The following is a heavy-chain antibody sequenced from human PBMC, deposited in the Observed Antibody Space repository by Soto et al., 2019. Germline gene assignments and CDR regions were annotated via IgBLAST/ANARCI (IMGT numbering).Heavy chain of an antibody. CDR1: GFPFTSSA. D-gene: IGHD2-15*01. V-gene: IGHV1-58*01. CDR3: AAAGWNYHYYGTDV. Sequence: SVEGYCKASGFPFTSSAFQLVRQARGQRLEWIGWIVVGSGNTNYAQKFQERVTITRDMSKSTAYMELSSLRSEDTAVYYCAAAGWNYHYYGTDVWGQGTTVTV. J-gene: IGHJ6*02. CDR2: IVVGSGNT.